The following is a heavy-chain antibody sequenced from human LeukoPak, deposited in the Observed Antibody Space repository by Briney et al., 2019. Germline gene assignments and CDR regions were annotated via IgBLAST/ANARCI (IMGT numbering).Heavy chain of an antibody. CDR3: ARGPLTVVVAATFDY. Sequence: SVKVSCKASGYTFTSYGISWVRQAPGQGLEWMGGIIPIFGTANYAQKFQGRVTITTDESTSTAYMELSSLRSEDTAVYYCARGPLTVVVAATFDYWGRGTLVTVSS. CDR1: GYTFTSYG. V-gene: IGHV1-69*05. CDR2: IIPIFGTA. D-gene: IGHD2-15*01. J-gene: IGHJ4*02.